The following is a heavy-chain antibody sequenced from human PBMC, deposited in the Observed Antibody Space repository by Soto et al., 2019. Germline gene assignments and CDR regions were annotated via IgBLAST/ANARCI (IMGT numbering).Heavy chain of an antibody. Sequence: PGGSLRLSCAASGFTFSSYSMNWVRQAPGKGLEWVSVVSGSGGTSYYADSVKGRFIISRDNSKNTLYLQMNSLRAEDTALYYCAKMGYSSDWSWGQGTLVTVSS. V-gene: IGHV3-23*01. CDR2: VSGSGGTS. CDR1: GFTFSSYS. J-gene: IGHJ5*02. CDR3: AKMGYSSDWS. D-gene: IGHD6-19*01.